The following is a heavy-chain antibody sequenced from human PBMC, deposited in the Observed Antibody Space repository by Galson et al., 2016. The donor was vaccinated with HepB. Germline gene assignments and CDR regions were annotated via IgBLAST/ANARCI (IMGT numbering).Heavy chain of an antibody. CDR2: TYYRSKWYY. D-gene: IGHD6-13*01. J-gene: IGHJ6*02. CDR1: GDSVSGTTIA. CDR3: ASSTAAGSLFYYYYGMDV. V-gene: IGHV6-1*01. Sequence: CAISGDSVSGTTIAWNWIRHSPSRGLEWLGRTYYRSKWYYDYAGSVKSRITIDPDTSRNQFSLQLNSVTPEDTAVYYCASSTAAGSLFYYYYGMDVWGQGTTVTVSS.